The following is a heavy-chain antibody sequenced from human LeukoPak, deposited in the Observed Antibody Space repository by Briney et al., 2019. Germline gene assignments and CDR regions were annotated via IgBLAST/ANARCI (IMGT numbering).Heavy chain of an antibody. CDR2: ISSSGSTI. V-gene: IGHV3-11*01. CDR3: ARDFYGDYAYFDY. D-gene: IGHD4-17*01. Sequence: PGGSLRLSCAASGFTFSDCYMSWIRQAPGKGLEWVSYISSSGSTIYCADSVKGRFTISRDNAKNSLYLQINSLRAEDTAVYYCARDFYGDYAYFDYWGQGTLVTVSS. J-gene: IGHJ4*02. CDR1: GFTFSDCY.